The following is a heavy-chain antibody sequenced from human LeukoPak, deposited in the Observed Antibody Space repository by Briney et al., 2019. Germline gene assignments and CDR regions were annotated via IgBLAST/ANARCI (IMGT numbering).Heavy chain of an antibody. D-gene: IGHD3-22*01. V-gene: IGHV1-69*01. CDR1: GGTFSSYA. CDR2: IIPIFGTA. J-gene: IGHJ4*02. CDR3: ARRLTTYYYDSSGYPFDY. Sequence: VASVKVSCKASGGTFSSYAISWVRQAPGQGLEWMGGIIPIFGTANYAQKFQGRVTITADESTSTAYMELSSLRSEDTAVYYCARRLTTYYYDSSGYPFDYWGQGTLVTVSS.